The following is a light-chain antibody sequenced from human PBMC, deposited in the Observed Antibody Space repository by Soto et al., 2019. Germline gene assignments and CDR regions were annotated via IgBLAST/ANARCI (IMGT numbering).Light chain of an antibody. CDR1: QSVSSN. CDR3: QQYNNWPG. V-gene: IGKV3-15*01. J-gene: IGKJ3*01. CDR2: GAS. Sequence: EIVMTQSPATLSVSPGERATLSCRASQSVSSNLAWYQQKPGQAPRLLIYGASTRATGIPARFSGSGSGTEFTLTISSLQSEDFAVYYCQQYNNWPGFGPATKVDIK.